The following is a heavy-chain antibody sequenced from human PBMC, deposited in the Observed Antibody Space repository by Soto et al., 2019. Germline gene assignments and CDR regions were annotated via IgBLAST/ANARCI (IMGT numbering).Heavy chain of an antibody. Sequence: SETLSLTCTVSGGSISSSSYYWGWIRQPPGKGLEWIGSIYYSGSTYYNPSLKSRVTISVDTSKNQFSLKLSSVTAADTAVYYCARRKRVVAATGYYYYMDVWGKGTTVTVSS. CDR3: ARRKRVVAATGYYYYMDV. V-gene: IGHV4-39*01. CDR1: GGSISSSSYY. D-gene: IGHD2-15*01. CDR2: IYYSGST. J-gene: IGHJ6*03.